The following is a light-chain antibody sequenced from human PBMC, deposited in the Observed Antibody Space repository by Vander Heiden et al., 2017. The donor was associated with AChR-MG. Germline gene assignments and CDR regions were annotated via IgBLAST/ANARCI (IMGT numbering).Light chain of an antibody. CDR1: TRDVGGYSS. V-gene: IGLV2-14*01. CDR2: AVN. CDR3: SSHKSRNTLRL. J-gene: IGLJ2*01. Sequence: QSALIQPASVSWSPGQSIPIPSTGTTRDVGGYSSVIWYQQHTGKAPKLIIFAVNRRPSEISTRYSASKSGNTAFLTISGLRAEDEGRFYCSSHKSRNTLRLFGGGTTLAVL.